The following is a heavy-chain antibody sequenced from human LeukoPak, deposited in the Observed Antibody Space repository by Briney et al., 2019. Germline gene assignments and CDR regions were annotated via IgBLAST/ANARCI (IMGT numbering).Heavy chain of an antibody. J-gene: IGHJ4*02. D-gene: IGHD6-6*01. Sequence: PGGSLRLSCAASGFTFSSYAMHWVRQAPGKGLEWVAIISYDGSSKYYADSVKGRFTISRDNSKSTLYLQMNSLRAEDTAVYYCARSKSSSSPNFDYWGQGTLVTVSS. V-gene: IGHV3-30-3*01. CDR3: ARSKSSSSPNFDY. CDR2: ISYDGSSK. CDR1: GFTFSSYA.